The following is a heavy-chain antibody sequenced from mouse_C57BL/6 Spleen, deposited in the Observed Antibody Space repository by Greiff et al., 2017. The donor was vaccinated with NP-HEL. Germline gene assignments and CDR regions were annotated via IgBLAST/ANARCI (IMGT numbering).Heavy chain of an antibody. CDR3: AREGYYGSSPLPMDY. CDR2: ISSGSSTI. Sequence: EVKVVESGGGLVKPGGSLKLSCAASGFTFSDYGMHWVRQAPEKGLEWVAYISSGSSTIYYADTVKGRFTISRDNAKNTLFLQMTSLRSEDTAMYYCAREGYYGSSPLPMDYWGQGTSVTVSS. D-gene: IGHD1-1*01. J-gene: IGHJ4*01. V-gene: IGHV5-17*01. CDR1: GFTFSDYG.